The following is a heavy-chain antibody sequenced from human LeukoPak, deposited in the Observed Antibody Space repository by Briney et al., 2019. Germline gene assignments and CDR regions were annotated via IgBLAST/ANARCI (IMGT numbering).Heavy chain of an antibody. Sequence: PSETLSLTCTVSGGSLSSYYWSWLRQPPGKGLEWIGYIYYSGSTNYNPSLKSRVTISVDPSKTQFSRKLSSVTAPDTAVYYCARWAPDHGDYVRTWGQGTLVTVSS. D-gene: IGHD4-17*01. CDR2: IYYSGST. J-gene: IGHJ5*02. CDR1: GGSLSSYY. CDR3: ARWAPDHGDYVRT. V-gene: IGHV4-59*01.